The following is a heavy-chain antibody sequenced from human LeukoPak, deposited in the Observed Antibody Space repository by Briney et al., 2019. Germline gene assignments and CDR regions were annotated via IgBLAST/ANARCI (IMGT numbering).Heavy chain of an antibody. CDR1: GYTFTSYD. V-gene: IGHV1-8*01. CDR2: MNPNSGNT. J-gene: IGHJ4*02. CDR3: ARGIPYYDSSGYYPPEY. Sequence: ASVKVSCKASGYTFTSYDINWVRQATGQGLEWMGWMNPNSGNTGYAQKFQGRVTMTRNTSISTAYMELSSLRSEDTAVYYCARGIPYYDSSGYYPPEYWGQGTLVTVSS. D-gene: IGHD3-22*01.